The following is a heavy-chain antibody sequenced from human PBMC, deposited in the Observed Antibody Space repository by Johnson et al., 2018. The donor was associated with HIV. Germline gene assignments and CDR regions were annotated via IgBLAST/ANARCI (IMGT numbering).Heavy chain of an antibody. D-gene: IGHD1-26*01. CDR3: ACEAKHHVGANRVSSFDI. V-gene: IGHV3-20*04. CDR1: GFTFDDYG. Sequence: VQLVESGGGVVRPGGSLRLSCAASGFTFDDYGMSWVRQTPGKGLEWVAGINWNGGSTGYADSVKGRFPISRDNAKKSLCLQMNTLRAEDTALYYCACEAKHHVGANRVSSFDIWGQGTMVTVSA. CDR2: INWNGGST. J-gene: IGHJ3*02.